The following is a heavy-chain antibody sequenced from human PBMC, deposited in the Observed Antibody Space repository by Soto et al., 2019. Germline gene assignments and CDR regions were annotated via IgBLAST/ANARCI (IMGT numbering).Heavy chain of an antibody. CDR2: INHSGST. CDR3: ARGRWGIEGDYWFDP. Sequence: QVQLQQWGAGLLKPSETLSLTCAVYGGSFSGYYWSWIRQPPGKGLEWIGEINHSGSTNYNPSLKSRVTISVDTSKNQFSLKLSSVTAADTAVYDCARGRWGIEGDYWFDPWGQGTLVTVSS. J-gene: IGHJ5*02. V-gene: IGHV4-34*01. CDR1: GGSFSGYY. D-gene: IGHD2-21*02.